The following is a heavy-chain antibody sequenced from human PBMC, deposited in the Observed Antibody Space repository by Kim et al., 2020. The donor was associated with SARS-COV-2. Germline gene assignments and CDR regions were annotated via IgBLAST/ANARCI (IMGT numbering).Heavy chain of an antibody. D-gene: IGHD2-15*01. CDR1: GFTFSSYG. J-gene: IGHJ6*02. CDR2: ISYDGSNK. V-gene: IGHV3-30*18. Sequence: GGSLRLSCAASGFTFSSYGMHWVRQVPGKGLEWVAVISYDGSNKYYADSVKGRFTISRDRSKNTLYLQMNSLRPEDTAVYYCAKDRTPLVVVYGLDVWGQGTTVTVSS. CDR3: AKDRTPLVVVYGLDV.